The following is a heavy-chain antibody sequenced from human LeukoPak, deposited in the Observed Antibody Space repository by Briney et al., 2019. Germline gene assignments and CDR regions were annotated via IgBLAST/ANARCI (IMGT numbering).Heavy chain of an antibody. CDR2: IKPDGNEK. CDR1: GFTFSYYW. Sequence: GGSLRLFCTASGFTFSYYWMSWVRQAPGKGLEWVANIKPDGNEKYYVDSVKGRFTISRDNAKNSLYLQMNSLRAEDTAVYYCARGTALDWGQGTLVTVSS. CDR3: ARGTALD. J-gene: IGHJ4*02. V-gene: IGHV3-7*01.